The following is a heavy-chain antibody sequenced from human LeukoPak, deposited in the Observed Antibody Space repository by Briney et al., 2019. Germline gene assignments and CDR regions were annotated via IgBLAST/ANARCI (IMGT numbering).Heavy chain of an antibody. V-gene: IGHV3-30-3*01. Sequence: GRSLRLSCAASGFTFSSYAMHWVRQAPGKGLEWVAVISYDGSNKYYADSVKGRFTISRDNSKNTLYLQMNSLRAEDTAVYYCARDSYGMDVWGQGATVTVSS. CDR1: GFTFSSYA. J-gene: IGHJ6*02. CDR3: ARDSYGMDV. CDR2: ISYDGSNK.